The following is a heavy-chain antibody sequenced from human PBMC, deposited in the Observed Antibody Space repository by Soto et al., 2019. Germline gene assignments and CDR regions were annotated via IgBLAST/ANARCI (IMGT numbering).Heavy chain of an antibody. D-gene: IGHD2-15*01. CDR3: ARHFNVLRGHCSGGSCHLNLDH. CDR2: IYPGDSDT. CDR1: GYSFTSYW. J-gene: IGHJ5*02. V-gene: IGHV5-51*01. Sequence: PGESLKLSCKGSGYSFTSYWSGWVRQMPGKGLEWIGIIYPGDSDTSYSPSFQGQVTISADKSSSTAYLQWSSLKASDTAMYYCARHFNVLRGHCSGGSCHLNLDHWGQGTLATSP.